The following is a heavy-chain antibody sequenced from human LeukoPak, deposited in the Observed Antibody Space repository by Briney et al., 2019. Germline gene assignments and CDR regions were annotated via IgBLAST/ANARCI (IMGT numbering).Heavy chain of an antibody. V-gene: IGHV4-39*01. CDR1: GGSISSSSYY. D-gene: IGHD3-3*01. CDR2: IYYNGST. Sequence: SQTLSLTCTVSGGSISSSSYYWGWIRQPPGKGLEWIGSIYYNGSTYYNPSLKSRVTISVDTSKNQFSLKLSSVTAADTAVYYCARGGYDFWSGRASPEYFQHWGQGTLVTVSS. CDR3: ARGGYDFWSGRASPEYFQH. J-gene: IGHJ1*01.